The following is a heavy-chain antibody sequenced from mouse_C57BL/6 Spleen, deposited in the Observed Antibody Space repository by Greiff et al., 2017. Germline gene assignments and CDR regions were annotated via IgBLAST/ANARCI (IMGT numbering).Heavy chain of an antibody. CDR3: AIYYDYDYWYFDV. CDR2: IWRGGST. D-gene: IGHD2-4*01. Sequence: VKLKESGPGLVQPSQSLSITCTVSGFSLTSYGVHWVRQSPGKGLEWLGVIWRGGSTDYNAAFMSRLSITKDNSKSQVFFKMNSLQADDTAIYYCAIYYDYDYWYFDVWGTGTTVTVSS. J-gene: IGHJ1*03. CDR1: GFSLTSYG. V-gene: IGHV2-5*01.